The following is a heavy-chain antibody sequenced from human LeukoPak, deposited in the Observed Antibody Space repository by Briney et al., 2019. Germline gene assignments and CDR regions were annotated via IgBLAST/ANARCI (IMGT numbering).Heavy chain of an antibody. CDR3: ARCPAARVYYYGMDV. CDR2: IYYSGST. Sequence: SQTLSLTCTVSNDSISSDNYYWSWIRQPPGKGLEWIGYIYYSGSTNYNPSLKSRVTISVDTSKNQFSLKLSSVTAADTAVYYCARCPAARVYYYGMDVWGQGTTVTVSS. D-gene: IGHD2-2*01. V-gene: IGHV4-61*01. J-gene: IGHJ6*02. CDR1: NDSISSDNYY.